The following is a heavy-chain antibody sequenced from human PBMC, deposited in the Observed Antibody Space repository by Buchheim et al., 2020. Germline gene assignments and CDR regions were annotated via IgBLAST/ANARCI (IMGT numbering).Heavy chain of an antibody. CDR3: GRGGSNTARGMDV. Sequence: EVQLVESGGGLVQPGGSLRLSCVASGFTFSPYWMHWVRQAPGKGLVWVSRIGIDGSTTNYADSVKGRFTISRDNVKNTLYLQMDSLRAEDTAVYFCGRGGSNTARGMDVLGQGTT. D-gene: IGHD5-18*01. J-gene: IGHJ6*02. CDR2: IGIDGSTT. V-gene: IGHV3-74*01. CDR1: GFTFSPYW.